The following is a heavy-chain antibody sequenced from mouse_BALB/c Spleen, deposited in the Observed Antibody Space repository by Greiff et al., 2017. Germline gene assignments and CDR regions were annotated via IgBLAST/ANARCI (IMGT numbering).Heavy chain of an antibody. CDR1: GFTFTDYY. J-gene: IGHJ3*01. Sequence: EVKLVESGGGLVQPGGSLRLSCATSGFTFTDYYMSWVRQPPGKALEWLGFIRNKANGYTTEYSASVKGRFTISRDNSQSILYLQMNTLRAEDSATYYCARYYGNSWFAYWGQGTLVTVSA. D-gene: IGHD2-1*01. V-gene: IGHV7-3*02. CDR2: IRNKANGYTT. CDR3: ARYYGNSWFAY.